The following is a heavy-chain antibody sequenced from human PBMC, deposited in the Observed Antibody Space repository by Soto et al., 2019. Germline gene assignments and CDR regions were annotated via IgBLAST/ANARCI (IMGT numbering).Heavy chain of an antibody. V-gene: IGHV3-23*01. CDR3: AKDLGAYYGSGSYFAS. D-gene: IGHD3-10*01. CDR2: ISGSGGRP. J-gene: IGHJ4*02. Sequence: EVQLLESGGGLVQPGGSLRLSCAASGFTFSSYAMNWVRQAPGKGLEWVSGISGSGGRPYYADSVKGRFNISRDNSQKTLYLQMNSLRAEDTAVYYCAKDLGAYYGSGSYFASCGQGTLVTVSS. CDR1: GFTFSSYA.